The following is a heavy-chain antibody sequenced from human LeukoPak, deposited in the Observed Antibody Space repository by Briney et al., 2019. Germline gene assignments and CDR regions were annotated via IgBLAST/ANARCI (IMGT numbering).Heavy chain of an antibody. Sequence: PGGSLRLSCAAPGFTFSSYSMNWVRQAPGKGLEWVSSISSSSSYIYYADSVKGRFTISRDNAKNSLYLQMNSLRAEDTAVYYCARYTRDSNWSELGYYMDVWGKGTTVTVSS. V-gene: IGHV3-21*01. J-gene: IGHJ6*03. CDR2: ISSSSSYI. D-gene: IGHD4-11*01. CDR3: ARYTRDSNWSELGYYMDV. CDR1: GFTFSSYS.